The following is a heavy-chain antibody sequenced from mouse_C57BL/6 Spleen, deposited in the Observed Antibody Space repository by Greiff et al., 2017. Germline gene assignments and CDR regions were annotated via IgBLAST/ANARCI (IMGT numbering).Heavy chain of an antibody. CDR3: ARDGNYVYFDY. Sequence: VKLMESGAELARPGASVKMSCKASGYTFTSYTMHWVKQRPGQGLEWIGYINPSSGYTKYNQKFKDKATLTADKSSSTAYMQLSSLTSEDSAVYYCARDGNYVYFDYWGQGTTLTVSS. CDR1: GYTFTSYT. D-gene: IGHD2-1*01. CDR2: INPSSGYT. V-gene: IGHV1-4*01. J-gene: IGHJ2*01.